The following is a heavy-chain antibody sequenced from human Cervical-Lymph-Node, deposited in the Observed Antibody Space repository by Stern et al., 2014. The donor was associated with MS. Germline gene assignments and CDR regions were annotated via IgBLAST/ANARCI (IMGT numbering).Heavy chain of an antibody. CDR1: GYSFTIYY. CDR2: IYPYDSDT. J-gene: IGHJ4*02. V-gene: IGHV5-51*01. Sequence: EVQLVESGAELKKPGESLRISCKLSGYSFTIYYIAWVRQMPGKGLEWRGVIYPYDSDTTYSPSFQGQVTISAAKSITTAYLQWSSLRASDTAMYYCARHVQGFDYWGQGTLVTVSS. CDR3: ARHVQGFDY.